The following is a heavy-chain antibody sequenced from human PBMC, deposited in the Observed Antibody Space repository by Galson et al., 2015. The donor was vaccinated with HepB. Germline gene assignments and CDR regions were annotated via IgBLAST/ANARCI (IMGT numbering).Heavy chain of an antibody. D-gene: IGHD1-26*01. J-gene: IGHJ4*02. CDR3: ATSPFVGARLFDY. V-gene: IGHV1-24*01. Sequence: SVKVSCKVSGYTLTELSMHWVRQAPGKGLEWMGGFDPEDGVTIYAQKFQGRVTMTEDTSTDTAYMELSSLRSEDTAVYYCATSPFVGARLFDYWGQGTLVTVSS. CDR1: GYTLTELS. CDR2: FDPEDGVT.